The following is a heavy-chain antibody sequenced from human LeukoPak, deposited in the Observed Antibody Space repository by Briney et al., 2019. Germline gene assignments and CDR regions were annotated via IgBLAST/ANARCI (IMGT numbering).Heavy chain of an antibody. Sequence: PSETLSLTCTVSGGYISGHYWSWIRQPPGKGLEWIGYIYYSGSTNYNPSLKSRVTISVDTSKNQFSLKVNSMTAADTAVYYCAKHLTNACYDMIWFDPWGQGTLVTVSS. D-gene: IGHD3-16*01. V-gene: IGHV4-59*11. CDR1: GGYISGHY. J-gene: IGHJ5*02. CDR3: AKHLTNACYDMIWFDP. CDR2: IYYSGST.